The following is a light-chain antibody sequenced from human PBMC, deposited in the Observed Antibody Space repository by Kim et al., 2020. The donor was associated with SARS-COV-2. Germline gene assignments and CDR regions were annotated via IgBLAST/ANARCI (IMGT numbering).Light chain of an antibody. CDR1: GLRNYY. CDR3: KSRDSSGNHLV. J-gene: IGLJ2*01. CDR2: GQN. Sequence: SSELTQDPAVSVALGQTVRITCQGDGLRNYYASWYQQKPGQAPVLVIYGQNNRPSGIPDRFSGSSSGNTASLTITEAQAEDEADYYCKSRDSSGNHLVFGGGTQLTVL. V-gene: IGLV3-19*01.